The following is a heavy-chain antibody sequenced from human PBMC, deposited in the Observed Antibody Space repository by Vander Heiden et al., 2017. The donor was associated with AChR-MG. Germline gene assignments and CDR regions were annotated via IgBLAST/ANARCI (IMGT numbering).Heavy chain of an antibody. CDR1: GFSLSSSEVG. D-gene: IGHD3-22*01. J-gene: IGHJ5*02. V-gene: IGHV2-5*02. Sequence: QITLKESGPTLVKPTQTLTLTCTFSGFSLSSSEVGVGWIRQPPGKALEWLALIYWDDRKRYSPSLKSRLTITKDTSKSQVVLTMTDMDPVDTATYYCAHRRGVVVASPIVEWFDPWGQGTLVTVSS. CDR3: AHRRGVVVASPIVEWFDP. CDR2: IYWDDRK.